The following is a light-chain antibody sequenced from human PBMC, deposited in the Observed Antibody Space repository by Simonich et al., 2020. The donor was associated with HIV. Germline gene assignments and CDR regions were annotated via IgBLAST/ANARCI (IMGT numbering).Light chain of an antibody. CDR3: QQSPGT. Sequence: EIVLTQSPATLSLSPGERATLSCRASQSVSSYLAWYQQKPGQAPRLLIYDASNRATGIPARFSGSGSGTDFTLTISSLEPEDFAVYYCQQSPGTFGPGTKVDIK. CDR2: DAS. CDR1: QSVSSY. V-gene: IGKV3-11*01. J-gene: IGKJ3*01.